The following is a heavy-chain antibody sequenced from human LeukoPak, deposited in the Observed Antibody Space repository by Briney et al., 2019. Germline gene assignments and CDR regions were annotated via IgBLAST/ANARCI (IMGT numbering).Heavy chain of an antibody. J-gene: IGHJ3*01. CDR1: GFTFNNHD. CDR2: ISYDGRNK. CDR3: AKPRDIDSWAFDV. Sequence: PGGSLRLSCAASGFTFNNHDMHWVRQAPGKGLEWVAGISYDGRNKYYADSVKGRFTISRDNSKNTLNPQMDSLRTEDTAVYYCAKPRDIDSWAFDVWGQGTMVTVS. V-gene: IGHV3-30*18. D-gene: IGHD2-15*01.